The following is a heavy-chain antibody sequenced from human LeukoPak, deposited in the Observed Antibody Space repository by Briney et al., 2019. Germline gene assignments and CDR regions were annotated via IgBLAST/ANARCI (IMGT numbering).Heavy chain of an antibody. CDR1: GGSISSGGYS. V-gene: IGHV4-30-2*01. J-gene: IGHJ6*02. D-gene: IGHD2-2*01. Sequence: SETLSLTCAVSGGSISSGGYSWSWIRQPPGKGLEWIGYIYHSGSTYYNPSLKSRVTISVDRSKNQFSLKLSSVTAADTAAYYCARVSGYCSSTSCPKSFYYYGMDVWGQGTTVTVSS. CDR2: IYHSGST. CDR3: ARVSGYCSSTSCPKSFYYYGMDV.